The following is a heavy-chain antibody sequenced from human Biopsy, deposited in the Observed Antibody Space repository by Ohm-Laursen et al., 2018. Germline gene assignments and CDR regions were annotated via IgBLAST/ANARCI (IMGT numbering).Heavy chain of an antibody. V-gene: IGHV1-8*01. CDR2: LNPVSGNS. D-gene: IGHD1-7*01. J-gene: IGHJ5*02. CDR1: GYTFTSYD. Sequence: SVKVSCKSSGYTFTSYDITWVRQASGQGPEWIGWLNPVSGNSNFGQKFRGRVTVTSDTSISTVYMELSGLTSDDTATYYCGRAVRNQLLTDPWGQGTLVTVTS. CDR3: GRAVRNQLLTDP.